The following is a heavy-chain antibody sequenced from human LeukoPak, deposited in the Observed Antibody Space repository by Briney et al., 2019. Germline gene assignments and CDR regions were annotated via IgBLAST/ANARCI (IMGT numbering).Heavy chain of an antibody. CDR3: ARAKPADFDL. CDR1: GFTFNTYW. J-gene: IGHJ2*01. V-gene: IGHV3-74*01. CDR2: VNEDGSET. Sequence: GGSLRLSCEASGFTFNTYWIHWVRQAPGKGLAWVSRVNEDGSETNYADSVKGRLTISRDNAKNTAYLEMNSLRAEDTAVYYCARAKPADFDLWGRGTLLTVSS.